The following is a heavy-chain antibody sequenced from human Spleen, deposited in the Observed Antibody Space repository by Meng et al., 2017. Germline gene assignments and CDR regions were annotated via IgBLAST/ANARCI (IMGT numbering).Heavy chain of an antibody. D-gene: IGHD2-21*01. CDR3: ARGRGLWT. CDR2: INDRGST. J-gene: IGHJ5*02. V-gene: IGHV4-34*01. Sequence: SETLSLTCTTYGGAFSGYYWSWIRQIAGKGLEWIGEINDRGSTDYNPSLYSRVTISVDTSKKQSSLMLTSVTAADTAMYYCARGRGLWTWGQGTLVTVSS. CDR1: GGAFSGYY.